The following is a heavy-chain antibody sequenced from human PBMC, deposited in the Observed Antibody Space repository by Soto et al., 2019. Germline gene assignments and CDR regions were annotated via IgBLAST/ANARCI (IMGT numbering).Heavy chain of an antibody. Sequence: GGSLRLSCAASGFTFNNFAMHWVRQAPGKGLEWVAFIPYDGTYKYYADSVRGRFTVYRDNSKSTLFLQMNSLKFEDTAVYVCANEVDVAFSSLQYGMDVWGQGTTVTVSS. D-gene: IGHD5-12*01. V-gene: IGHV3-30*14. J-gene: IGHJ6*02. CDR2: IPYDGTYK. CDR1: GFTFNNFA. CDR3: ANEVDVAFSSLQYGMDV.